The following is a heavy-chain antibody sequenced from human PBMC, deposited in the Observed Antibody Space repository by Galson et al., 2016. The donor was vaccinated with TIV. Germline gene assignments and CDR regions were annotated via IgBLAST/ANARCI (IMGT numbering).Heavy chain of an antibody. D-gene: IGHD1/OR15-1a*01. CDR3: SREIPGGTTDLDC. Sequence: SLRLSWAASGCAFRNYWMSWVRQAPGKGLEWVAKIKDDGSDNNNVDPVWGRFTISRDNDKNSLFLQINSLRFDDTAVYDCSREIPGGTTDLDCWGQGTLVTVSS. CDR2: IKDDGSDN. V-gene: IGHV3-7*01. CDR1: GCAFRNYW. J-gene: IGHJ4*02.